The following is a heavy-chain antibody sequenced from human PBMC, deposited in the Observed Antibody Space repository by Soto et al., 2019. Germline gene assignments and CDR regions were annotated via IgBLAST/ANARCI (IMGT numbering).Heavy chain of an antibody. Sequence: QVQLVQSGAGMKKPGSSLKVSCKASGGTLNSYVITWVRQAPGQGLEWMGGIIPIFGTTNYAQKFQGRVTITADESTSTAYMELSSVRPEDTAGYYCATEKPEGTGDCFGSFDCWGQGTLVTVSS. V-gene: IGHV1-69*12. CDR2: IIPIFGTT. J-gene: IGHJ4*02. D-gene: IGHD2-21*02. CDR3: ATEKPEGTGDCFGSFDC. CDR1: GGTLNSYV.